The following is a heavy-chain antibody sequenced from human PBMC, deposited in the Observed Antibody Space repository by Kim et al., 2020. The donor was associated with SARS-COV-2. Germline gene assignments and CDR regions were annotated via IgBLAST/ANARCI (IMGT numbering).Heavy chain of an antibody. Sequence: SPSFQGQVTISADKSIHTAYLQWSSLRASDTAMYYCARRYYDSSGFEYFDYWGQGTLVTVSS. D-gene: IGHD3-22*01. J-gene: IGHJ4*02. CDR3: ARRYYDSSGFEYFDY. V-gene: IGHV5-51*01.